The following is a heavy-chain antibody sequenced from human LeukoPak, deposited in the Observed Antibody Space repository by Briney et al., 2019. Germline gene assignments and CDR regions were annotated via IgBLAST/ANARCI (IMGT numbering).Heavy chain of an antibody. J-gene: IGHJ6*02. D-gene: IGHD6-6*01. V-gene: IGHV3-9*01. Sequence: SSGGYYWSWIRQHPGKGLEWVSGISWNSGSIGYADSVKGRFTISRDNAKNSLYLQMNSLRAEDTALYYCAKANAGIAARHGMDVWGQGTTVTVSS. CDR1: SSGGYY. CDR2: ISWNSGSI. CDR3: AKANAGIAARHGMDV.